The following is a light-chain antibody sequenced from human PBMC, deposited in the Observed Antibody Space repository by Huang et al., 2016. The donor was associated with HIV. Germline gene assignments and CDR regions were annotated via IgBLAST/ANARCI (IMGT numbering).Light chain of an antibody. J-gene: IGKJ2*01. CDR2: DTS. CDR1: QSISNY. Sequence: DIQMTQSPSSMSASVGDRVTITCRASQSISNYLNWYQQKPGKAPKILMYDTSTLLSGVPSRFSGSGSGTDFTLTISNLQPEDFATYYCQQSYRTPQTFGQGTKLEIK. V-gene: IGKV1-39*01. CDR3: QQSYRTPQT.